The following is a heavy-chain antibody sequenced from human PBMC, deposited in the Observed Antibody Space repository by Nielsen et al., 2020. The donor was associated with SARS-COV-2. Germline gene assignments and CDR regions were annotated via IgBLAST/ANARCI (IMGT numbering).Heavy chain of an antibody. CDR2: IYPGDSDT. CDR1: GYRFGTYW. D-gene: IGHD5-24*01. Sequence: GESLKISCKGSGYRFGTYWIAWVRQTPGKGLEWMGTIYPGDSDTRYRPSLQGQVTISADKSINTAYLQWSSLKASDTGMYYCARPTGDAYNSFDYWGQGTLVTVSS. CDR3: ARPTGDAYNSFDY. V-gene: IGHV5-51*01. J-gene: IGHJ4*02.